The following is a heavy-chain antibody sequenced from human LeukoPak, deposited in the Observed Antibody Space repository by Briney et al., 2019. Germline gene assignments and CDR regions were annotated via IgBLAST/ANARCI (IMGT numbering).Heavy chain of an antibody. CDR2: ISGSGDSA. J-gene: IGHJ3*02. CDR3: ALYCSGGRCYSMGGAFDI. CDR1: GFTFSNYD. V-gene: IGHV3-23*01. Sequence: GGSLRLSCAASGFTFSNYDMGWVRLAPGKGLEWVSSISGSGDSAYYLDSVRGRFTISRDNFKNTLSLQMNSLRGEDAAVYHCALYCSGGRCYSMGGAFDIWGQGTLVTVSS. D-gene: IGHD2-15*01.